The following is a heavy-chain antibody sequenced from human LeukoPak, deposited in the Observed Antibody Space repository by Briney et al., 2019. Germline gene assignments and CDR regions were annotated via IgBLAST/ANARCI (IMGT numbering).Heavy chain of an antibody. CDR1: GYTFTGYY. CDR2: INPNSGGT. CDR3: ARGYCSGGSCYLTFDY. J-gene: IGHJ4*02. V-gene: IGHV1-2*02. Sequence: GASVKVSCEASGYTFTGYYMHWVRQAPGQGLEWMGWINPNSGGTNYAQKFQGRVTMTRDTSISTAYVELSRLRSDDTAVYYCARGYCSGGSCYLTFDYWGQGTLVTVSS. D-gene: IGHD2-15*01.